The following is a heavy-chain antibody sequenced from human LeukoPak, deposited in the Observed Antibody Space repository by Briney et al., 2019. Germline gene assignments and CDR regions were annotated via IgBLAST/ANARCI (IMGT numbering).Heavy chain of an antibody. CDR3: ARLRGYTSGNPGY. CDR1: GASISSSSYY. V-gene: IGHV4-39*01. J-gene: IGHJ4*02. CDR2: IYYNGDT. D-gene: IGHD5-18*01. Sequence: PSETLSLTCTVSGASISSSSYYWGWIRQPPGKGLEWIGSIYYNGDTYYNSSLKSRLTISVDTSKNQFTLKLSSMTAAGTALYYCARLRGYTSGNPGYWGQGSLVTVSS.